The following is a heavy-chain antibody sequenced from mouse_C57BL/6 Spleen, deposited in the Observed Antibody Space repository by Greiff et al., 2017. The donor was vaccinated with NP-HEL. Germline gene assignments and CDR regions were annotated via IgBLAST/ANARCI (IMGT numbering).Heavy chain of an antibody. V-gene: IGHV3-6*01. CDR3: ARDEMDY. CDR2: ISYDGSN. Sequence: EVQLVESGPGLVKPSQSLSLTCSVTGYSITSGYYWNWIRQFPGNKLEWMGYISYDGSNNYNPSLKNRISITRDTSKNQFFLKLNSVTTEDTATYYCARDEMDYWGQGTSVTVSS. CDR1: GYSITSGYY. J-gene: IGHJ4*01.